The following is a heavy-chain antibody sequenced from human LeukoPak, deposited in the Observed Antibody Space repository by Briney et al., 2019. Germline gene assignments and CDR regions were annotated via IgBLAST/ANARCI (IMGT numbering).Heavy chain of an antibody. Sequence: PGGSLRLSCAASGFTFSSYAMSWVRQAPGKGLEWVSAISGSGGSTYYADSAKGRFTISRDNSKNTLYLQMNSLRAEDTAVYYCAKDGSIVVTLFDIWGQGTMVTVSS. V-gene: IGHV3-23*01. CDR2: ISGSGGST. J-gene: IGHJ3*02. CDR1: GFTFSSYA. CDR3: AKDGSIVVTLFDI. D-gene: IGHD3-22*01.